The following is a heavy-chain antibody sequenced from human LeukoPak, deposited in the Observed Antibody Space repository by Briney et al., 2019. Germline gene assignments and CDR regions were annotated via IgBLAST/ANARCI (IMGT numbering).Heavy chain of an antibody. CDR2: IRYNGRTT. J-gene: IGHJ4*02. D-gene: IGHD5-18*01. V-gene: IGHV3-30*02. Sequence: GGSLRLSCTASGFTFGDYAMSWVRQAPGKGLEWVAFIRYNGRTTYYADSVKGRFTISRDNSKNTVFLQMYSLRAEDTAAYYCAKEASRGSSFAYTPIEKPYYLDYWGQGTLVTVSS. CDR3: AKEASRGSSFAYTPIEKPYYLDY. CDR1: GFTFGDYA.